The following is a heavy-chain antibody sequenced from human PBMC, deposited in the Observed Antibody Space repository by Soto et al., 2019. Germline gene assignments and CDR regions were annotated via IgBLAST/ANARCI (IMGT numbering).Heavy chain of an antibody. CDR3: ARNDNSGLDY. D-gene: IGHD3-22*01. CDR1: GGTFSSYA. Sequence: GASVQVSCKASGGTFSSYAISWVRQAPGQGLEWMGGIIPIFGTANYAQKFQGRVTITADKSTSTVYMELSSLRSEDTAVYYCARNDNSGLDYWGQGTLVTVSS. V-gene: IGHV1-69*06. CDR2: IIPIFGTA. J-gene: IGHJ4*02.